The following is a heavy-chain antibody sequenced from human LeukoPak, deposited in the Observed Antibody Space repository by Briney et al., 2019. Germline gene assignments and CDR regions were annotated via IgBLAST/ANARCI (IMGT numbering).Heavy chain of an antibody. D-gene: IGHD6-13*01. V-gene: IGHV4-34*01. CDR2: IDHSGST. CDR3: AIAAAGTPFDS. Sequence: SEPLSLTCAVYGVSFSGYYWGCIRQPPGKGLEWIGEIDHSGSTTYNPSLKSRVTISVDTSKNQFSLILSSVTAADTAVYYCAIAAAGTPFDSWGQGTLVTVSS. J-gene: IGHJ4*02. CDR1: GVSFSGYY.